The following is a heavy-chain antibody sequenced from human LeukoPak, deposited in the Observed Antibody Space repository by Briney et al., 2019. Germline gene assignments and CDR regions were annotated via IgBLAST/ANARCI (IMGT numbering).Heavy chain of an antibody. Sequence: PGGSLRLSCAASGFSFNNYAMSWVRQAPGKGLEWVSGISGRGGSTYYADSVKGRFTISRDNSKNTLYLQMNSLRTEDTAVYYCASGRVVTAPPNAEYFQHWGQGTLVTVSS. CDR3: ASGRVVTAPPNAEYFQH. J-gene: IGHJ1*01. CDR2: ISGRGGST. D-gene: IGHD2-21*02. CDR1: GFSFNNYA. V-gene: IGHV3-23*01.